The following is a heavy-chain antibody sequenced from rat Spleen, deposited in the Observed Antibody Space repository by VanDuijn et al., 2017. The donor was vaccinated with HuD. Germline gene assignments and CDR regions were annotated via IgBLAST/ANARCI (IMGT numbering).Heavy chain of an antibody. CDR1: GFTFNDHF. Sequence: EVQLVESNGGLVQPGGALKLSCAASGFTFNDHFMDCVRQAPTKGLEWGATISCDGSSTYYRDSVKGRITISRDNAKSTLYLQMDSLRSEDTATYYCARQWLTGSHWFFDFWGPGTMVTVSS. CDR3: ARQWLTGSHWFFDF. CDR2: ISCDGSST. V-gene: IGHV5-29*01. J-gene: IGHJ1*01. D-gene: IGHD1-4*01.